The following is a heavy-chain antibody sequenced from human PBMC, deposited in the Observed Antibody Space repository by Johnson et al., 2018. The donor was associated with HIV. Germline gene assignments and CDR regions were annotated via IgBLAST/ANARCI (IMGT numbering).Heavy chain of an antibody. Sequence: QVQLVESGGGVVQPGRSLRLSCAASGFTFSSYAMHWVRQAPGKGLEWVAVISYDGSNKYYADSVKGRFTISRDNSTNTLYLQMNSLRAEDTAVYYCARTLGMGLVGSFDIWGQGTMVTLSS. CDR3: ARTLGMGLVGSFDI. CDR2: ISYDGSNK. V-gene: IGHV3-30*04. J-gene: IGHJ3*02. D-gene: IGHD6-19*01. CDR1: GFTFSSYA.